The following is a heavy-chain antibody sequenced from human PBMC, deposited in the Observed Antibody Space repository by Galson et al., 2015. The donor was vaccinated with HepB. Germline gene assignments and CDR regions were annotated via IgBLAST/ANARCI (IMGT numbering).Heavy chain of an antibody. V-gene: IGHV5-51*03. CDR2: IYPNDFET. J-gene: IGHJ4*01. D-gene: IGHD2-15*01. Sequence: QSGAEVKKPGESLRISCKGSGYRFTNNWIGWMRQRPGKGLEWIGIIYPNDFETKYSPSFQGQVSFSVDKSLSTAYLQWSSLKASDTATYYCARGYCSGKTCSGDFDLWGHGTLVTVSS. CDR1: GYRFTNNW. CDR3: ARGYCSGKTCSGDFDL.